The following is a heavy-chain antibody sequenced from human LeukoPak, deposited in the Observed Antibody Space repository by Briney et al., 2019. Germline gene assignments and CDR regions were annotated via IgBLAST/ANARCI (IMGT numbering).Heavy chain of an antibody. CDR3: ASGYCGGACQLGGVDM. Sequence: PSETLSLTCTVSGASISSYYWSWLRQPPGKGLEYIGYTHYSGSTNYNPSLKSRVTISLDTSGNQFSLKLSSVTAADMAVYYCASGYCGGACQLGGVDMWGQGTMVTVSS. D-gene: IGHD2-21*02. V-gene: IGHV4-59*01. CDR1: GASISSYY. J-gene: IGHJ3*02. CDR2: THYSGST.